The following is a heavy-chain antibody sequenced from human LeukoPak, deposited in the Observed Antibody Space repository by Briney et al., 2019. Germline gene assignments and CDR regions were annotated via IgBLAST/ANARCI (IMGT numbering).Heavy chain of an antibody. V-gene: IGHV1-69*05. CDR2: IIPIFGTA. J-gene: IGHJ6*03. D-gene: IGHD4/OR15-4a*01. CDR1: GGTFSSYA. Sequence: GASVKVSCKASGGTFSSYAISWVRQAPGQGLEWMGGIIPIFGTANYAQKFQGRVTITTDESTSTAYMELSSLRSEDTAVYYCARVTMAINYYYMDVWGKGTTVTVSS. CDR3: ARVTMAINYYYMDV.